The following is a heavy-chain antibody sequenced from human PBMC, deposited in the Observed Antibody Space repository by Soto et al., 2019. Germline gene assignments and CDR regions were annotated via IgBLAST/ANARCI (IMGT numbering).Heavy chain of an antibody. V-gene: IGHV4-30-2*01. CDR1: GGSIGSGGYS. CDR2: IYHSGST. CDR3: ASGAPVLLPL. D-gene: IGHD2-2*01. Sequence: SETLSLTCAVSGGSIGSGGYSWGGIRQPPGKGLEWIGYIYHSGSTYYNPSLKSRVTISVDRSKNQFSLKLSSVTAADTAVYYCASGAPVLLPLWGQGTLVPVSS. J-gene: IGHJ1*01.